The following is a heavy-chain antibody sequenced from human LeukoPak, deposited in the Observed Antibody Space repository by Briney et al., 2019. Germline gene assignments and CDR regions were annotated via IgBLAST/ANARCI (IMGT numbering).Heavy chain of an antibody. CDR3: ARELRSGTYHFDY. Sequence: GGSLRLSCSASGFTFSNYAMHWVRQAPGKGLEYVSAISSYDYSTYYANSVKGRFTVSRDNSKNTQYLQMGSLRPEDMAVYYCARELRSGTYHFDYWAREPWSPSPQ. CDR1: GFTFSNYA. CDR2: ISSYDYST. V-gene: IGHV3-64*01. J-gene: IGHJ4*02. D-gene: IGHD1-26*01.